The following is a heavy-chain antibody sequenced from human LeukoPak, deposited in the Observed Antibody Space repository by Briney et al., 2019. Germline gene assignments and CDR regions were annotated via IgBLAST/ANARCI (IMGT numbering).Heavy chain of an antibody. D-gene: IGHD3-10*01. J-gene: IGHJ6*02. CDR2: IYYSGST. V-gene: IGHV4-31*03. CDR1: GGSISSGGYY. Sequence: SETLSLTCTVSGGSISSGGYYWSWIRQHPGKGLEWIGYIYYSGSTYYIPSLKSRVTISVDTSKNQFSLKLSSVTAADTAVYYCARDTYGEYYYYYGMDVWGQGTTVTVSS. CDR3: ARDTYGEYYYYYGMDV.